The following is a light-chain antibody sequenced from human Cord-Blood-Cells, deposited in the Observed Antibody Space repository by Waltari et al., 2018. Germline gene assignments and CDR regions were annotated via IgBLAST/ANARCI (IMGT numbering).Light chain of an antibody. CDR2: EVS. Sequence: QSALTQPASVSGSPGQSITISCTGTSSDVGGYNYVSWYQQHPGKAPKLMIYEVSNRPLGVSNRFTGSKSGNTASLTISGLQAEDEADYDCSSYTSSSTHVVFGGGTKLTVL. CDR3: SSYTSSSTHVV. CDR1: SSDVGGYNY. J-gene: IGLJ2*01. V-gene: IGLV2-14*01.